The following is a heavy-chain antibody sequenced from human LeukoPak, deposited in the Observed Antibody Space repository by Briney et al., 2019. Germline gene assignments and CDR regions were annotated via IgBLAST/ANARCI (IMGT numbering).Heavy chain of an antibody. CDR3: AREGGGNAFDY. CDR1: GYTFTSYY. D-gene: IGHD4-23*01. CDR2: INPSGGST. Sequence: ASVKVSCKASGYTFTSYYMHWVRQAPGQGLEWMGIINPSGGSTSYAQKFQGRVTMTRDTSTSTVCMELSSPRSEDTAVYYCAREGGGNAFDYWGQGTLVTVSS. J-gene: IGHJ4*02. V-gene: IGHV1-46*01.